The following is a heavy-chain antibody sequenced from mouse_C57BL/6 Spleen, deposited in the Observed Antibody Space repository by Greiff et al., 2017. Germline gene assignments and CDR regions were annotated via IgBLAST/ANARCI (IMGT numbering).Heavy chain of an antibody. J-gene: IGHJ2*01. Sequence: EVKLVESGGGLVQPGGSLSLSCAASGFTFTDYYMSWVRQPPGKALEWLGFIRNKANGYTTEYSASVKGRFTISRDNSQSILYLQMNALRAEDSATYYCARDIRDGGYHDYWGQGTTLTVSS. CDR2: IRNKANGYTT. CDR1: GFTFTDYY. D-gene: IGHD2-3*01. CDR3: ARDIRDGGYHDY. V-gene: IGHV7-3*01.